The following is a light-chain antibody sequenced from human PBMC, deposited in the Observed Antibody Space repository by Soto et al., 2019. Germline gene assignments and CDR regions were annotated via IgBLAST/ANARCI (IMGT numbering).Light chain of an antibody. CDR1: SSDVGGYNY. J-gene: IGLJ1*01. V-gene: IGLV2-14*01. Sequence: QSALTQPASVSGSPGQSITISCTGTSSDVGGYNYVSWYQQHPGKAPKLMIYEVSNRHSGVSNRFSGSKSGNTASLTISGLQAEDEADYYCSSYTSSSIDYVFGTGTKLTVL. CDR3: SSYTSSSIDYV. CDR2: EVS.